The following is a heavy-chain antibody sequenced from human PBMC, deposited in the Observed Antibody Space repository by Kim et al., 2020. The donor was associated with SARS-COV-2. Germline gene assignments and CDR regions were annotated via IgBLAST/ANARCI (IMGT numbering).Heavy chain of an antibody. D-gene: IGHD6-6*01. Sequence: YYVASLKGLFIISRDNAKNSLYLQMNSLRAEDMAVYYCARVGYSSSSVDYWGQGTLVSVSS. J-gene: IGHJ4*02. CDR3: ARVGYSSSSVDY. V-gene: IGHV3-7*01.